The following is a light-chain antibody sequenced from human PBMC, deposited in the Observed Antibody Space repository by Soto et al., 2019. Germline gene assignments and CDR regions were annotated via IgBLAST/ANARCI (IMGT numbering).Light chain of an antibody. CDR2: DVR. CDR3: PSYTSSSTLV. Sequence: QSALTHPASVSRTPRQPITISGTEISSDVGGHNYVSWYQQHPGKAPKLMIYDVRNRPSGVCNRLSRYKSGNTASLTISGLQAEDEADYYCPSYTSSSTLVFGTGTKLTVL. V-gene: IGLV2-14*01. J-gene: IGLJ1*01. CDR1: SSDVGGHNY.